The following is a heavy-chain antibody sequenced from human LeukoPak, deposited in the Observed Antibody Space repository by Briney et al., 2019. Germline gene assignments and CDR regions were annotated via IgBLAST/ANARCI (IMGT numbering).Heavy chain of an antibody. J-gene: IGHJ4*02. CDR3: AKASAGTCSGARCYYFDS. CDR1: GFTFTTYA. D-gene: IGHD2-15*01. Sequence: GGSLRLSCAASGFTFTTYAMSWVRQTPGKGLEWVSTFSGSVDTTYYADSVKGRFTISRDNSKNTVYLQMNSLRAEDTAVYYCAKASAGTCSGARCYYFDSWGQGTPVTVSS. CDR2: FSGSVDTT. V-gene: IGHV3-23*01.